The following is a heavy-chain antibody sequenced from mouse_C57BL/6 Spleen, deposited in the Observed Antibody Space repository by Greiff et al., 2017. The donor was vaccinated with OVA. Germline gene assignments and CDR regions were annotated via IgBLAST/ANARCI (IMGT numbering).Heavy chain of an antibody. CDR3: AREGQTIGYAMDY. V-gene: IGHV5-17*01. D-gene: IGHD1-1*02. CDR2: ISSGSSTI. Sequence: EVQLVESGGGLVKPGGSLKLSCAASGFTFSDYGMHWVRQAPEKGLEWVAYISSGSSTIYYADTVKGRFTISRDNAKNTLFLQMTSLRSEDTAMYYCAREGQTIGYAMDYWGQGTSVTVSS. CDR1: GFTFSDYG. J-gene: IGHJ4*01.